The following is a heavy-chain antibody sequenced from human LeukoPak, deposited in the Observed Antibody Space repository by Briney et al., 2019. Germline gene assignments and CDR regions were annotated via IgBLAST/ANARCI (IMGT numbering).Heavy chain of an antibody. J-gene: IGHJ4*02. CDR1: GYTFTGYY. CDR3: ARGKFRVRGVIITFWY. D-gene: IGHD3-10*01. Sequence: GASVKVSCKASGYTFTGYYMHWVRQAPGQGLEWMGWINPNSGGTNYAQKFQGRVTMTRDTSISTAYMELSRLRSDDTAVYYCARGKFRVRGVIITFWYWGQGTLVTVSS. V-gene: IGHV1-2*02. CDR2: INPNSGGT.